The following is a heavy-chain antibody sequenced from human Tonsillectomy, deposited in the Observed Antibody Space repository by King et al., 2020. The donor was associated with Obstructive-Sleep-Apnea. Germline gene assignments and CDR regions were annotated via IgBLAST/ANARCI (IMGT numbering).Heavy chain of an antibody. CDR3: AISVDTAMVFDY. CDR2: VYYSGST. J-gene: IGHJ4*02. Sequence: VQLQESGPGLVKPSETLSLTRTVSGGPISSYYWSWIRQPPGKGLEWIGYVYYSGSTNYNPSLKSRVTISVDTSKKQFSLKLSSVTAADTAVYYCAISVDTAMVFDYWGQGTLVTVSS. CDR1: GGPISSYY. V-gene: IGHV4-59*08. D-gene: IGHD5-18*01.